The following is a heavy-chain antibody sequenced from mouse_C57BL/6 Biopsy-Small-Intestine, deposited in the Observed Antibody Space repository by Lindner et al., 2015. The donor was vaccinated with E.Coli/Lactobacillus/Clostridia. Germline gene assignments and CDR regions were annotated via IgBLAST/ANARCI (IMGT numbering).Heavy chain of an antibody. V-gene: IGHV5-17*01. CDR2: ISGGSSTI. CDR3: ANYYYGSSGAY. CDR1: GFTFSDYG. D-gene: IGHD1-1*01. J-gene: IGHJ3*01. Sequence: VQLQESGGGLVKPGGSLKLSCAASGFTFSDYGMHWVRQAPEKGLEWVAYISGGSSTIYYADTVKGRFTISRDNAKNTLFLQMTSLRSGDTAMYYCANYYYGSSGAYWGQGTLVTVSA.